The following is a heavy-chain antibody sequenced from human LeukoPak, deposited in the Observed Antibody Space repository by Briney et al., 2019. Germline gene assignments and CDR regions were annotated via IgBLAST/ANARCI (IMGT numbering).Heavy chain of an antibody. V-gene: IGHV4-39*01. Sequence: SETLSLTCTVSGGSISSSSSYWGWIRQPPGKGLEWIGSIYYSGSTYYNPSLKSRVTISVDTSKNQFSLKLSSVTAADTAVYYCARRGWMVGYYFDYWGQGTLVTVSS. CDR3: ARRGWMVGYYFDY. J-gene: IGHJ4*02. CDR2: IYYSGST. D-gene: IGHD3-10*01. CDR1: GGSISSSSSY.